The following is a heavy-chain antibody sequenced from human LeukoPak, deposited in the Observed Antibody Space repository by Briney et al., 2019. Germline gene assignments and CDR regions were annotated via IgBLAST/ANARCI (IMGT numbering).Heavy chain of an antibody. J-gene: IGHJ4*02. CDR2: IYHSGST. CDR3: AKRYCSSTTCYDDRGAFDY. CDR1: GFTFSDYY. V-gene: IGHV4-38-2*01. D-gene: IGHD2-2*01. Sequence: GSLRLSCAASGFTFSDYYMSWIRQAPGKGLEWIGSIYHSGSTYYNPSLKSRVTISVDTSKNQFSLKLSSVTAADTAVYYCAKRYCSSTTCYDDRGAFDYWGQGTLVTVSS.